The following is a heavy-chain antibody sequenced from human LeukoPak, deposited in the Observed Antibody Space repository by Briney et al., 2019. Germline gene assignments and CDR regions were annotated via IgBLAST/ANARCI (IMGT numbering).Heavy chain of an antibody. CDR1: GFTFSSYG. CDR2: ISSNGGST. J-gene: IGHJ4*02. D-gene: IGHD1-26*01. Sequence: GSLRLSCSASGFTFSSYGMHWVRQAPGKGLEHVSAISSNGGSTYYADSVQGRFTISRDNSKNTLYLQMSSLRGDDTAVYYCVKERCGSCNFDYWGQGTLVTVSS. CDR3: VKERCGSCNFDY. V-gene: IGHV3-64D*06.